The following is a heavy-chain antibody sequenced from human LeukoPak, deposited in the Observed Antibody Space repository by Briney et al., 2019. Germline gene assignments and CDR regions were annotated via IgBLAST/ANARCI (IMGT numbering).Heavy chain of an antibody. CDR1: GFTFSSYG. CDR3: AKLVIAADGDFDY. V-gene: IGHV3-30*18. CDR2: ISYDGSNK. D-gene: IGHD6-13*01. Sequence: GGSLRLSCAASGFTFSSYGMHWVRQAPGKGLEWVAVISYDGSNKYYADSVKGRFTISRDNSKNTLYLQMNSLRAEDTAVYYCAKLVIAADGDFDYWGQGTLVTVSS. J-gene: IGHJ4*02.